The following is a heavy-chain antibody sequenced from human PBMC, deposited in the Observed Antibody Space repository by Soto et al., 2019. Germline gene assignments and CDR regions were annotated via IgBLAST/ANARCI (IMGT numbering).Heavy chain of an antibody. J-gene: IGHJ3*02. D-gene: IGHD5-12*01. CDR2: ISAYNGNT. V-gene: IGHV1-18*01. CDR3: ASGVTNVDVVASSFDAFDI. CDR1: GYTFTSYG. Sequence: ASVKVSCKASGYTFTSYGISWVRQAPGQGLEWMGWISAYNGNTNYAQKLQGRVTMTTDTSTSTAYMELRSLRSDDTAVYYCASGVTNVDVVASSFDAFDIWGQGTMVTVSS.